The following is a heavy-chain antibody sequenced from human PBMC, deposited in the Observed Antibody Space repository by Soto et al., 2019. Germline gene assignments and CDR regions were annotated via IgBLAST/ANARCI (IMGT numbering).Heavy chain of an antibody. CDR3: ARGVATTHIDY. Sequence: GGSLRLSCAASGFTFSSYSMNWVRQAPGKGLEWVSYISSSSSTIYYADSVKGRFTISRDNAKNSLYLQMNSLRAEDTAVYYCARGVATTHIDYWGQGTLVTVSS. CDR1: GFTFSSYS. V-gene: IGHV3-48*01. D-gene: IGHD5-12*01. J-gene: IGHJ4*02. CDR2: ISSSSSTI.